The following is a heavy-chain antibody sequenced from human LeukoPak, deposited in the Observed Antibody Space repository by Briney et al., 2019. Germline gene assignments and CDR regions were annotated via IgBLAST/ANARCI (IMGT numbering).Heavy chain of an antibody. CDR3: ARGSPLGGN. J-gene: IGHJ4*02. V-gene: IGHV3-74*03. CDR1: GFTFSSHW. Sequence: PGGSLRLSCAASGFTFSSHWMHWVRQAPGKGLVWVSRINSDGSNTKYADSVKGRFTISRDNAKNTLSLQMNSLRAEDTAVYYCARGSPLGGNWGQGTLVTVSS. CDR2: INSDGSNT.